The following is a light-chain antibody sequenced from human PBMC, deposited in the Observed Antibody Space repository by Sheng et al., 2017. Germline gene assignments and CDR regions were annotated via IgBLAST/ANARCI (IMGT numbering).Light chain of an antibody. CDR3: QQYYNTPFT. Sequence: DIQMTQSPSSLSASVGDRVTITCRASQGFGNSLAWYQKSPGKAPKLLLYDVSMLQSGVPSRFRGSGSGTQYTLTISSLQPEDFATYYCQQYYNTPFTFGGGTKVEI. J-gene: IGKJ4*01. CDR2: DVS. V-gene: IGKV1-NL1*01. CDR1: QGFGNS.